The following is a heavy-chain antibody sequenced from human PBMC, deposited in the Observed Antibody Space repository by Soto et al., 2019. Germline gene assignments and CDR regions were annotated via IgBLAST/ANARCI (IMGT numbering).Heavy chain of an antibody. CDR3: AREEYCSGGSCYSRAFDI. Sequence: QVQLQESGPGLVKPSQTLSLTCTVSGGSISSGGYYWSWIRQHPGTGLEWIGYIYYSGTTYYKPSLNSRVTISVDTSRNQFSLNLGSVTAAATAVYYCAREEYCSGGSCYSRAFDIWGQGTMVTVSS. D-gene: IGHD2-15*01. CDR1: GGSISSGGYY. CDR2: IYYSGTT. V-gene: IGHV4-31*03. J-gene: IGHJ3*02.